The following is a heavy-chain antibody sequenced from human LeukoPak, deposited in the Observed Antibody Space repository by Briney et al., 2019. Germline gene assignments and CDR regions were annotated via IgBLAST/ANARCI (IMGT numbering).Heavy chain of an antibody. D-gene: IGHD4-17*01. CDR2: TYYRSKWYN. CDR3: ARIATVTQDDY. J-gene: IGHJ4*02. CDR1: GDSVSNNRAD. V-gene: IGHV6-1*01. Sequence: SQTLSLTCAISGDSVSNNRADWNCIRQPPSRGLEWLGRTYYRSKWYNDYALSVKSRITINPDTSKNQFSLQLNSVTPEDTAVYYCARIATVTQDDYWGQGTLVTVSS.